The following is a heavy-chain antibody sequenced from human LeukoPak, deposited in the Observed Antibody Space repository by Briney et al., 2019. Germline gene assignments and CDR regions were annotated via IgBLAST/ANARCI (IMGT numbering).Heavy chain of an antibody. V-gene: IGHV1-46*01. CDR3: ARDRTMVRGVRRWFDP. CDR1: GYTFTSYY. D-gene: IGHD3-10*01. CDR2: INPSGGST. Sequence: GASVKVSCKASGYTFTSYYMHWVRQAPGQGLEWMGIINPSGGSTSYAQKFQGRVTMTRDTSTSTVYMELSSLRSEDTAVYHCARDRTMVRGVRRWFDPWGQGTLVTVSS. J-gene: IGHJ5*02.